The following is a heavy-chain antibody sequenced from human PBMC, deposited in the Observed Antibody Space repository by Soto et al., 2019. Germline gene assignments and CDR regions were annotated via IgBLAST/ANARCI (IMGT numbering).Heavy chain of an antibody. CDR1: GFTFSTYG. V-gene: IGHV3-30*18. CDR3: AKDWRESLPGDAFDI. CDR2: ITYDGSNK. D-gene: IGHD3-10*01. J-gene: IGHJ3*02. Sequence: QVQLVESGGGVVQPGRSLRLSCAASGFTFSTYGMHWVRQAPGKGLEWVGVITYDGSNKFYADSVKGRFTISRENANNALYLQMNSLRVEDAAVYYCAKDWRESLPGDAFDIWGQGTMFTFSS.